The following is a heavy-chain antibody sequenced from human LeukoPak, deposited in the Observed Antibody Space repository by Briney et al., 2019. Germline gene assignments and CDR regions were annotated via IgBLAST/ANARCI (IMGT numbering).Heavy chain of an antibody. V-gene: IGHV4-59*12. CDR3: ARPTQVAGTYYFDY. Sequence: SETLSLTCSISDGSISSYYWNWIRQSPGKGLEWIGHIHYSGSTHYNPSLQSRVTISVDPSKNQFSLKLSSVTAADTAVYYCARPTQVAGTYYFDYWGQGTLVTVSS. J-gene: IGHJ4*02. D-gene: IGHD6-19*01. CDR2: IHYSGST. CDR1: DGSISSYY.